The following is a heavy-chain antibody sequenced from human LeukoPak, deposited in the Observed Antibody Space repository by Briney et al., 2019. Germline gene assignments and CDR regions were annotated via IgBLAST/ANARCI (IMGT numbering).Heavy chain of an antibody. CDR1: GGSISSYC. D-gene: IGHD6-13*01. J-gene: IGHJ4*02. Sequence: SETLSLTCTVSGGSISSYCWGWIRQPPGKGLEWIGSIYYSGSTYYNPSLKSRVTISVDTSKNQFSLTLTSVTAADTAVYYCASGYSSSWYDFWGQGTLVTVSS. V-gene: IGHV4-39*01. CDR2: IYYSGST. CDR3: ASGYSSSWYDF.